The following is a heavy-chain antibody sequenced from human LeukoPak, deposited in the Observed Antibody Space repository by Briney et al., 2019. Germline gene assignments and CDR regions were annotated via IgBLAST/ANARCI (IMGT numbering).Heavy chain of an antibody. CDR1: GASMSSNY. Sequence: PSETLSLTCTVSGASMSSNYWSWIRQPPGKGLEWIGYIYHSGNTNYSPSLESRVTMSVDESKNQFSLRVHFVSAADTAVYYCASTRRASVAGRFDSWGQGTLVTVSS. CDR2: IYHSGNT. D-gene: IGHD6-19*01. J-gene: IGHJ4*02. CDR3: ASTRRASVAGRFDS. V-gene: IGHV4-4*09.